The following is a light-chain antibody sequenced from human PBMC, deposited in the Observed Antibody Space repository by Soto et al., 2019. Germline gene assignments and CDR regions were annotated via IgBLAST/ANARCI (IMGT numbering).Light chain of an antibody. CDR3: QQSSSSPRT. CDR1: QNIATH. V-gene: IGKV1-39*01. CDR2: AAS. Sequence: DIQMTQSPSSVSASVGDRVTITCRASQNIATHLSWYQQKSGKAPNLLIHAASSLQSGVPSRFSGSESGTDFTLTISSLQPEDFATYYCQQSSSSPRTFGQGTKVDIK. J-gene: IGKJ1*01.